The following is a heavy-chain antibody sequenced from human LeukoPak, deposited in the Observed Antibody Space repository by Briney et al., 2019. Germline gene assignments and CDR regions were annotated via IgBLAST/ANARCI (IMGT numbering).Heavy chain of an antibody. D-gene: IGHD6-13*01. CDR2: ISSSSSHT. V-gene: IGHV3-11*06. J-gene: IGHJ4*02. Sequence: PGGSLRLSCAASGFTFSDYYMSWIRQAPGKGLEWVSYISSSSSHTTYADSVKDRFTISRDNAKNSLSLQVNSLRADDTAVYYCARVGSIAAAGTPDYWGQGTLVTVPS. CDR3: ARVGSIAAAGTPDY. CDR1: GFTFSDYY.